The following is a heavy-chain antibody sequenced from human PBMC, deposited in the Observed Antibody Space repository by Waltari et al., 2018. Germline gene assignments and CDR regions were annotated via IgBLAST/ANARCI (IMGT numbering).Heavy chain of an antibody. Sequence: QVQLQESGPGLVKPSETLSLTCTVSGGSISSYYWSWIRQPPGKGLEWIGYSNTSGSTNYNPPLKSRVTISVDTSTNQFSLKLSSVTAADTAVYYCARLIRSPPSHDNYYYYYMDVWGKGTTVTVSS. CDR1: GGSISSYY. CDR2: SNTSGST. CDR3: ARLIRSPPSHDNYYYYYMDV. D-gene: IGHD3-3*01. J-gene: IGHJ6*03. V-gene: IGHV4-4*09.